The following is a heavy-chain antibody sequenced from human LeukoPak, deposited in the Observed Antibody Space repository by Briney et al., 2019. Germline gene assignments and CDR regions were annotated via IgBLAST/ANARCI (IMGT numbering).Heavy chain of an antibody. CDR2: INPSGGST. D-gene: IGHD2-2*01. CDR1: GYTFTSYY. V-gene: IGHV1-46*01. CDR3: ARVVVPAAKGSWFDP. Sequence: ASVKVSCKASGYTFTSYYLHWVRQAPGQGLEWMGIINPSGGSTSNAQKFQGRVTMTRDTSTSTVYMELRSLRSDDTAVYYCARVVVPAAKGSWFDPWGQGTLVTVSS. J-gene: IGHJ5*02.